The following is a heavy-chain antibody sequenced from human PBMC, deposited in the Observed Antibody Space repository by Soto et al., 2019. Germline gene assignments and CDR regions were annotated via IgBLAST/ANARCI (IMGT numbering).Heavy chain of an antibody. V-gene: IGHV4-59*01. J-gene: IGHJ4*02. Sequence: SETLSLTCTVSGGSISSYYWSWIRQPPGKGLEWIGYIYYSGSTNYNPSLKSRVTISVDTSKNQFSLKLSSVTAADTAVYYCARLHYDFWSGTKDYYFDYWGQGTLVTVSS. CDR2: IYYSGST. D-gene: IGHD3-3*01. CDR1: GGSISSYY. CDR3: ARLHYDFWSGTKDYYFDY.